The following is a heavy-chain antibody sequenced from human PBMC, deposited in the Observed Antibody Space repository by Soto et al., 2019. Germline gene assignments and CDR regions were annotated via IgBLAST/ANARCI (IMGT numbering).Heavy chain of an antibody. D-gene: IGHD4-17*01. V-gene: IGHV3-30*18. CDR3: AKDLQSYGDYDYYCYGMDV. CDR2: ISYDGTNK. J-gene: IGHJ6*02. CDR1: GFTFSTYG. Sequence: QVQLVESWGGEVQPGRSLTISCAASGFTFSTYGMHWVRQTPGKGLEWVAVISYDGTNKFYSDSVKGRFTTSRDNFKNTLTLQMNSLRADDTAVYSCAKDLQSYGDYDYYCYGMDVWGLGTRVTVSS.